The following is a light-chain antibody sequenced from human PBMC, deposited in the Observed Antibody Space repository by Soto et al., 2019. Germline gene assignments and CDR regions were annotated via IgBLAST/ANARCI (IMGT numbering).Light chain of an antibody. Sequence: EIVLTQSPGTLSLSPGERANLSCRASQTISKNYLAWYQQKPGQAPRPLIYHASTRAAGIPDRFSGSGSGTDFTLTISRLEPEDFAVYFCQQYASSPLTFGGGTKVEI. V-gene: IGKV3-20*01. CDR2: HAS. CDR3: QQYASSPLT. J-gene: IGKJ4*01. CDR1: QTISKNY.